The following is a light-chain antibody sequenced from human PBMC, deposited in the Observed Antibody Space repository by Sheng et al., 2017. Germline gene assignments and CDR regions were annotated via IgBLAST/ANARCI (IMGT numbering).Light chain of an antibody. J-gene: IGKJ3*01. V-gene: IGKV3-20*01. Sequence: EIVLTQSPGTLSLSPGERGTLSCRASQSLSSSLLAWYQQKPGQAPRLLIYGAATRATGIPDRFSGSGSGTDFNLTISRLEPDDFAVYYCQQYGTSIGFTFGPGTKVDIK. CDR1: QSLSSSL. CDR3: QQYGTSIGFT. CDR2: GAA.